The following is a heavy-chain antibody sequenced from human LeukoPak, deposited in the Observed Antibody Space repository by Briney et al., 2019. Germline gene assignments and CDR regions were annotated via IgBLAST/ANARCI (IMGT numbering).Heavy chain of an antibody. D-gene: IGHD3-22*01. J-gene: IGHJ4*02. CDR3: ARIHYYDTKIDY. V-gene: IGHV4-38-2*02. CDR2: VYHSGTT. Sequence: SETLSLTCTVSGYSISSGYYWGWIRQPPGKGLEWIGCVYHSGTTYYSPSLKSRVTISVGTSKNQFSLKLRSVTAADTAVYYCARIHYYDTKIDYWGQGTLVTVSS. CDR1: GYSISSGYY.